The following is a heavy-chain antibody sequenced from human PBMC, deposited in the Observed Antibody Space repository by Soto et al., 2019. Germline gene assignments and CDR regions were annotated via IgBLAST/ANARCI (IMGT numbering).Heavy chain of an antibody. CDR2: IYYSGST. CDR1: GGSLSTYY. Sequence: PSETLSLTCTVSGGSLSTYYWSWIRQPPGKGLEWIGYIYYSGSTNYNPSLRSRVTMSVDTSKSQFSLKMTSVTAADTAVYYCARSALQREQKSFDFWGQGTLVTVSS. V-gene: IGHV4-59*01. J-gene: IGHJ4*02. D-gene: IGHD1-1*01. CDR3: ARSALQREQKSFDF.